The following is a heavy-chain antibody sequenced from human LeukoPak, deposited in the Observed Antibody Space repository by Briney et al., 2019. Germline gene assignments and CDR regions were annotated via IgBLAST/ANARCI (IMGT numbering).Heavy chain of an antibody. CDR3: ARYAVAATEYYGMDV. D-gene: IGHD2-15*01. CDR2: IYYSGST. V-gene: IGHV4-59*01. Sequence: PSETLSLTCTVSGGSISIYYWSCIRRPPGKGLGWIGYIYYSGSTNYNPSLKSRVTISVDTSKNQFSLKLSSVTAADTAVYYCARYAVAATEYYGMDVWGQGTTVTVSS. CDR1: GGSISIYY. J-gene: IGHJ6*02.